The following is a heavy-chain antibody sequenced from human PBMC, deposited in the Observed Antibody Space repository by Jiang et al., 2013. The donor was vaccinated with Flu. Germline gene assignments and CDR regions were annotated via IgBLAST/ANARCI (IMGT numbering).Heavy chain of an antibody. J-gene: IGHJ4*02. CDR2: IVVGSGNT. Sequence: SGFTFTSSAVQWVRQARGQRLEWIGWIVVGSGNTNYAQKFQERVTITRDMSTSTAYMELSSLRSEDTAVYYCAAVGAGTNYYFDYWGQGTLVTVSS. CDR1: GFTFTSSA. CDR3: AAVGAGTNYYFDY. V-gene: IGHV1-58*01. D-gene: IGHD1-26*01.